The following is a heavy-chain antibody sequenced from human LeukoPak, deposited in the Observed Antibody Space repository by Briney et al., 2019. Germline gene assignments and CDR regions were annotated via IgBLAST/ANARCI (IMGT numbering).Heavy chain of an antibody. CDR2: IYHSGST. J-gene: IGHJ3*02. Sequence: SGTLSLTCAVSGGSISSSNWWSWVRQPPGKGLEWIGEIYHSGSTNYNPSLKSRVTISVDKSKNQFSLKLSSVTAADTAVYYCARVWAYYDSSDYYLERAFDIWGQGTMVTVSS. V-gene: IGHV4-4*02. CDR3: ARVWAYYDSSDYYLERAFDI. D-gene: IGHD3-22*01. CDR1: GGSISSSNW.